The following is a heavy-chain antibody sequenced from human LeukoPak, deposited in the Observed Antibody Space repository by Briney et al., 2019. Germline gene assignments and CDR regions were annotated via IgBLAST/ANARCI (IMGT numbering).Heavy chain of an antibody. D-gene: IGHD5-18*01. V-gene: IGHV3-30-3*01. Sequence: GGSLRLSCAASGFTFSSYAMHWVRQAPGKGLEWVAVISYDGSNKYYADSVKGRFTISRDNSKNTLYLQMNSLRAEDMAVYYCAREPRGYSYGYGYYGMDVWGQGTTVTVSS. CDR3: AREPRGYSYGYGYYGMDV. CDR2: ISYDGSNK. J-gene: IGHJ6*02. CDR1: GFTFSSYA.